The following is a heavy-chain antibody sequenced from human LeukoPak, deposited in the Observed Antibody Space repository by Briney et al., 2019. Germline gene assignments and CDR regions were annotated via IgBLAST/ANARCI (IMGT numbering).Heavy chain of an antibody. J-gene: IGHJ5*02. V-gene: IGHV4-59*01. CDR3: AREGGSYYHWFDP. D-gene: IGHD1-26*01. Sequence: SETLSLTCTLSGGSISNYYWSWIRQPPGKGLEWIGNIFYSGSTNYNPSLKSRVTISLGTSKNQFSLKLTSVSAADTAVYYCAREGGSYYHWFDPWGQGTLVTVSS. CDR1: GGSISNYY. CDR2: IFYSGST.